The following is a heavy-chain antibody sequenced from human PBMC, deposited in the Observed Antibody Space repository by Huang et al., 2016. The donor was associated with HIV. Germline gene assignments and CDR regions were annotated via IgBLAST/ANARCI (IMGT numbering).Heavy chain of an antibody. CDR2: IYYSGRP. D-gene: IGHD2-2*01. J-gene: IGHJ3*02. CDR1: GGSISSSSYY. CDR3: ARHMDCSSSSCLAGGHERGPFDM. V-gene: IGHV4-39*01. Sequence: QLQLQESGPGLVKPSETLSLTCSVSGGSISSSSYYWGWIRQPPGKGREWIGSIYYSGRPFYNPALKSRVTIAVDTSKNQFSLRLSSVTAADTSVYYCARHMDCSSSSCLAGGHERGPFDMWGQGTMVTVSS.